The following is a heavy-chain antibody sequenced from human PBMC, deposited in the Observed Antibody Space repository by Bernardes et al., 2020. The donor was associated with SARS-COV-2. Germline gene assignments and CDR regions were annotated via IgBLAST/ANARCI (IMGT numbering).Heavy chain of an antibody. J-gene: IGHJ4*02. Sequence: SVKVSCKASGLTFSSSAMQWVRQARGQRLEWIGWIVVGSGSTNYAEKFQERLTITRDVATSTAYMELSSLRFEDTAMYYCVAGQYSSWSYYNYWGQGTLLTVSS. CDR3: VAGQYSSWSYYNY. V-gene: IGHV1-58*02. CDR1: GLTFSSSA. D-gene: IGHD5-12*01. CDR2: IVVGSGST.